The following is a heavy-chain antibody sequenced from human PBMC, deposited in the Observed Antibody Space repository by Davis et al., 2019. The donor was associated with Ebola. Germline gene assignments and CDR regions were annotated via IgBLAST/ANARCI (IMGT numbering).Heavy chain of an antibody. Sequence: GESLKISCAASGFTVSSNYMSWVRQAPGKGLEWVSVIYSGGSTYYADSVKGRFTISRDNSKNTLYLQMNSLRAEDTAVYYCARALYYYDSSGYGGYFDYWGQGTLVTVSS. D-gene: IGHD3-22*01. V-gene: IGHV3-53*01. CDR3: ARALYYYDSSGYGGYFDY. CDR2: IYSGGST. J-gene: IGHJ4*02. CDR1: GFTVSSNY.